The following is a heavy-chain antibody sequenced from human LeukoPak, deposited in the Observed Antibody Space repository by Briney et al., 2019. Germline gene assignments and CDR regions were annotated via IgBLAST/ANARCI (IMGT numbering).Heavy chain of an antibody. Sequence: SETLSLTCAVYGGSFSGYYWSWIRQPPGKGLEWIGAINHSGSTNYNPSLKSRVTISVDTSKNQFSLKLSSVTAADTAVYYCARSTRYYYMDVWGKGTTVTISS. D-gene: IGHD1/OR15-1a*01. J-gene: IGHJ6*03. CDR3: ARSTRYYYMDV. CDR2: INHSGST. V-gene: IGHV4-34*01. CDR1: GGSFSGYY.